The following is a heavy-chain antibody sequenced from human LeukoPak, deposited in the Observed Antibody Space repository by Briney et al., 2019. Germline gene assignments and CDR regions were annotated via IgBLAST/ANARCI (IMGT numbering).Heavy chain of an antibody. J-gene: IGHJ4*02. Sequence: GGSLRPSCAVSGFTFSTYALGWVRQAPGKGLEWVSSISVNGGSAYYTDSVKGRFTISRDNSKNTLYLQMNSLRAEDTAVYYCAKDLPTVNTWIYFDYWGEGTLVTVSS. V-gene: IGHV3-23*01. CDR1: GFTFSTYA. CDR3: AKDLPTVNTWIYFDY. D-gene: IGHD4-17*01. CDR2: ISVNGGSA.